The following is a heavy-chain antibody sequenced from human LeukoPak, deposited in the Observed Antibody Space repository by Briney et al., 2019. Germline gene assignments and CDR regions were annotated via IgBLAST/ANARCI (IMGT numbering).Heavy chain of an antibody. CDR3: ARDGAGQFGSGSYPGLNYFMDV. CDR1: GYTFTGYY. Sequence: GASVKVSCKASGYTFTGYYMHWVRQAPGQGLEWMGWINPNSGGTNYAQKFQGRVTMTRDTSISTAYMELSRLRSDDTAVYYCARDGAGQFGSGSYPGLNYFMDVWGKGTTVTISS. D-gene: IGHD3-10*01. V-gene: IGHV1-2*02. J-gene: IGHJ6*03. CDR2: INPNSGGT.